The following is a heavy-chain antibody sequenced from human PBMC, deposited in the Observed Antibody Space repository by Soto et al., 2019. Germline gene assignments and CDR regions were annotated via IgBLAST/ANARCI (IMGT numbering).Heavy chain of an antibody. V-gene: IGHV3-30-3*01. Sequence: QVQLVESVGGVVQPGRSLRLSCAASGFTFSSYAMHWVRQAPGKWLEWVAVISYDGSNKYYADSVKGRFTTSRDNSKNTRYLQMNSLRAEDTAVYYCASAGGLWFGELPRDYWGQGTLVTVSS. J-gene: IGHJ4*02. CDR3: ASAGGLWFGELPRDY. D-gene: IGHD3-10*01. CDR1: GFTFSSYA. CDR2: ISYDGSNK.